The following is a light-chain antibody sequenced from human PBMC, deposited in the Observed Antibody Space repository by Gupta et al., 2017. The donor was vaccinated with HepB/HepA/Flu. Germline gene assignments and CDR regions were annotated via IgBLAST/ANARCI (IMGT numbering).Light chain of an antibody. CDR3: SLYMGNCIWM. V-gene: IGLV8-61*01. CDR2: NTT. Sequence: VSPGGTVTLTCRLTSGSGSTDSHPSWFRQTPGHPPRTLIYNTTTRPSGVPDRFSGSIVGNKDALTITGAQADDECDYYWSLYMGNCIWMFGGGTRLTVL. J-gene: IGLJ3*02. CDR1: SGSGSTDSH.